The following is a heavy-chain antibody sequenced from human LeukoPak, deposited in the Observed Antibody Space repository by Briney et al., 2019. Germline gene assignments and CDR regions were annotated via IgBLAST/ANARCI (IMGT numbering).Heavy chain of an antibody. Sequence: SETLSLTCTVSGGSISSGSSYWSWLRLPAGKGLEWFGRIYTSGSTNYNPSLKSRVTISLDTSKNQFSLKLTSVTAADTAVYYCARLSSSWYQDWYFDLWGRGTLVTVSS. D-gene: IGHD6-13*01. J-gene: IGHJ2*01. V-gene: IGHV4-61*02. CDR3: ARLSSSWYQDWYFDL. CDR1: GGSISSGSSY. CDR2: IYTSGST.